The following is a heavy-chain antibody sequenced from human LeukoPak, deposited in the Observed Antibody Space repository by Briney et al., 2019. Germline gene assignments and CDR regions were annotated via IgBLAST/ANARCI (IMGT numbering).Heavy chain of an antibody. V-gene: IGHV1-3*01. D-gene: IGHD4-17*01. CDR1: GYTFTSYA. Sequence: ASVKVSCKASGYTFTSYAMHWVRQAPGQRLEWMGWINAGNGNTKYSQKFQGRVTITRDTSASTAYMELRSLRSDDTAVYYCARKPTGRAFDIWGQGTMVTVSS. CDR2: INAGNGNT. CDR3: ARKPTGRAFDI. J-gene: IGHJ3*02.